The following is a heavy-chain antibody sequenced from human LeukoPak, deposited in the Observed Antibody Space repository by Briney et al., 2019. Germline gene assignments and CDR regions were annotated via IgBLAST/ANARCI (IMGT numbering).Heavy chain of an antibody. CDR1: GDSVSSGSYY. CDR3: ARDPIAVPEPFDY. D-gene: IGHD6-19*01. CDR2: IYYSGST. V-gene: IGHV4-61*01. J-gene: IGHJ4*02. Sequence: SETLSLTCTVSGDSVSSGSYYWSWIRQPPGKGLEWIGDIYYSGSTNYNPSLKSRVTISVDTSKNQFSLKLTSVTAADTAVYYSARDPIAVPEPFDYWGQGTLVTVSS.